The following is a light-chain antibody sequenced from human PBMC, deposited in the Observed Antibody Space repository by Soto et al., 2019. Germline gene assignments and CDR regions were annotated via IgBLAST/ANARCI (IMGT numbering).Light chain of an antibody. V-gene: IGLV1-40*01. CDR1: SSSIGAGYE. J-gene: IGLJ1*01. Sequence: QSALTQPPSVSGAPGQRVTISCTGSSSSIGAGYEVHWYQQLPGTAPKLLIYGNNNRPSGVPDRFSGSKSGTSGSLAITGLQAEDEADYYCQSYDSSLSGYVFGTGTKLTVL. CDR3: QSYDSSLSGYV. CDR2: GNN.